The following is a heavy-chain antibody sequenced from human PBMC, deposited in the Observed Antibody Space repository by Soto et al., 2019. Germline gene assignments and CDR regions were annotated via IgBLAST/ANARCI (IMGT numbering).Heavy chain of an antibody. D-gene: IGHD1-20*01. Sequence: SETLSLTCTVSGGSVTSGGYYWSWIRQHPGEGLEWIGYIYYSGTTYYNPSLKSRVTISVDASNNQFFLKLTSVTAADTAVYYCARVAYNWNRDFDYWGQGTLVTVSS. V-gene: IGHV4-31*03. CDR2: IYYSGTT. CDR3: ARVAYNWNRDFDY. J-gene: IGHJ4*02. CDR1: GGSVTSGGYY.